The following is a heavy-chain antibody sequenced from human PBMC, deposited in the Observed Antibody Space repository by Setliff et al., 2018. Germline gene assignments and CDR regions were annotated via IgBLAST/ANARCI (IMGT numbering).Heavy chain of an antibody. Sequence: ASVKVSCKASGGTLSTLAIAWVRQAPGQGLEWMGGTIPLLPLPNYAVKFQGRITITADKSTSTAYMELSSLTSEDTAVYYCARNAITGTTKKYYYYMDVWGQGTTVTVS. CDR2: TIPLLPLP. CDR1: GGTLSTLA. J-gene: IGHJ6*03. CDR3: ARNAITGTTKKYYYYMDV. V-gene: IGHV1-69*10. D-gene: IGHD1-7*01.